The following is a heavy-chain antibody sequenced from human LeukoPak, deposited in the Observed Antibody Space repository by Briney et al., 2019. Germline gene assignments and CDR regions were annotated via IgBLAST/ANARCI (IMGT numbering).Heavy chain of an antibody. CDR1: GYTFTSYA. J-gene: IGHJ4*02. CDR2: INTNTGNP. Sequence: ASVKVSCKASGYTFTSYAMNWVRQAPGQGLEWMGWINTNTGNPTYAQGFTGRFVFSLDTSVSTAYLQISSLKAEDTAVYYCARDGSTTMVRGIGYWGQGTPVTVSS. CDR3: ARDGSTTMVRGIGY. D-gene: IGHD3-10*01. V-gene: IGHV7-4-1*02.